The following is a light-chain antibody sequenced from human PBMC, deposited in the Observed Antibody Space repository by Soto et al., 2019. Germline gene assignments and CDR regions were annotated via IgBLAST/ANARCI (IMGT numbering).Light chain of an antibody. Sequence: QSVLTQPASVSGSPGQSITISCTGTSSDVGGYNYVSWYQQHPGKVPKLMIYDVSNRPSGVSNRFSGSKSDNTASLTISGLQAEDEADYYCSSYTSSSTVVFGGGTKVPVL. V-gene: IGLV2-14*01. CDR3: SSYTSSSTVV. CDR2: DVS. CDR1: SSDVGGYNY. J-gene: IGLJ2*01.